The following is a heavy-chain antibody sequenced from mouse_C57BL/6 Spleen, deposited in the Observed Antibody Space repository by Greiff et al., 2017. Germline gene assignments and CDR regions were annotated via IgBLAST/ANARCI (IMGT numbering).Heavy chain of an antibody. CDR1: GYTFTSYW. CDR3: ARPYGNSYAMDY. V-gene: IGHV1-53*01. J-gene: IGHJ4*01. CDR2: INPSNGGT. D-gene: IGHD2-1*01. Sequence: QVQLQQSGTELVKPGASVKLSCKASGYTFTSYWMHWVKQRPGQGLEWIGNINPSNGGTNYNEKFKSKATLTVDESSSTAYMQLSSLTSEDSAVYYCARPYGNSYAMDYWGQGTSVTVSS.